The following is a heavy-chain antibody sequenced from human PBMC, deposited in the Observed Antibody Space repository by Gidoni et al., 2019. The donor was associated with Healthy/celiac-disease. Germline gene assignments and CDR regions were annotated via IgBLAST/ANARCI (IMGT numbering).Heavy chain of an antibody. J-gene: IGHJ4*02. CDR1: GFTFSSYS. CDR3: ARDPPGSAG. CDR2: ISSSSSYI. V-gene: IGHV3-21*01. Sequence: EVQLVESGGGLVKPGGSLSLSCAASGFTFSSYSLNWVRQAPGKGLEWVSSISSSSSYIYYAASVKGRVTISRDNAKNSLYLQMNSLRAEDTAVYYCARDPPGSAGWGQGTLVTVSS. D-gene: IGHD3-10*01.